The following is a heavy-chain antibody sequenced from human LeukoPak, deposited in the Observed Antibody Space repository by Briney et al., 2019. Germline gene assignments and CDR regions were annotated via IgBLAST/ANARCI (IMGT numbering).Heavy chain of an antibody. Sequence: GGSLRLSCAASGLNFSSRWMNWVRQAPGQGLEWVASIKEDGSEKHYVDSVKGRFTISRDNGKNSLYLQINSLRAEDTAVYYCARDSGWWRFDFWGQGTLVTVSS. J-gene: IGHJ4*02. CDR2: IKEDGSEK. CDR3: ARDSGWWRFDF. CDR1: GLNFSSRW. D-gene: IGHD6-13*01. V-gene: IGHV3-7*03.